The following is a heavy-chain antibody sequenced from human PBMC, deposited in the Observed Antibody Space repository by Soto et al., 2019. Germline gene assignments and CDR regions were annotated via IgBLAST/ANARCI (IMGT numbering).Heavy chain of an antibody. V-gene: IGHV3-64D*06. J-gene: IGHJ4*02. CDR1: GFTFSSYA. CDR3: VKGSRSGYAKYYFDY. Sequence: PGGSLRLSCSASGFTFSSYAMHWVRQAPGKGLEYVSAISSNGGSTYYADSVKGRFTISRDNSKNTLYLQMSSLRAEDTAVYYCVKGSRSGYAKYYFDYWGQGTLVTVSS. CDR2: ISSNGGST. D-gene: IGHD5-12*01.